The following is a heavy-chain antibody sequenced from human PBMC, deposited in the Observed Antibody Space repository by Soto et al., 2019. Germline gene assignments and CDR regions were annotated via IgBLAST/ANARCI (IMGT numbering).Heavy chain of an antibody. CDR3: ARFSGSYYYAMDV. CDR2: INHSGVT. J-gene: IGHJ6*02. V-gene: IGHV4-34*01. CDR1: GGSFSGYY. D-gene: IGHD6-19*01. Sequence: SETLSLTCAVYGGSFSGYYWSCIRQPPGKGLEWIGEINHSGVTNYKPSLKRRVTISVDTSKNQFFLQLKSVTAADTALYYCARFSGSYYYAMDVWGQGSTVTVSS.